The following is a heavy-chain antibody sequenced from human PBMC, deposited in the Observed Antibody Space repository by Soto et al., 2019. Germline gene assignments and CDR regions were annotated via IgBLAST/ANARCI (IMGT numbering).Heavy chain of an antibody. CDR3: ARETTYGDYDLFDY. V-gene: IGHV4-59*01. CDR2: IYYSRST. D-gene: IGHD4-17*01. J-gene: IGHJ4*02. Sequence: SETLSLTCTVSGGSISSYYWSWIRQPPGKGLEWVGYIYYSRSTNYNPSLKSRVTISVDTSKNQFSLKLSSVTAADTAVYYCARETTYGDYDLFDYWGQGTLVTVSS. CDR1: GGSISSYY.